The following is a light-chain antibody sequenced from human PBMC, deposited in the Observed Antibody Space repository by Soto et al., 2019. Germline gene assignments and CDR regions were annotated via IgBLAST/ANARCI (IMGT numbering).Light chain of an antibody. J-gene: IGKJ4*01. CDR2: GAS. CDR3: QQRSNWPPRLT. CDR1: QSVSSS. Sequence: EIVLTQSPATLSLSPGERATLSCSASQSVSSSIAWYQQQFGQAHRLLIYGASNRAGGIPARFSGSGSGTDFTLTISSLEPDDFAIYYCQQRSNWPPRLTFGGGTKVDIK. V-gene: IGKV3-11*01.